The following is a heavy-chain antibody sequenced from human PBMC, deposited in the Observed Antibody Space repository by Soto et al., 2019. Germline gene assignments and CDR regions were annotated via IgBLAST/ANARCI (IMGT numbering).Heavy chain of an antibody. CDR1: GGTFSSYA. D-gene: IGHD3-3*01. J-gene: IGHJ6*02. V-gene: IGHV1-69*06. Sequence: SVKVSCKASGGTFSSYAISWVRQAPGQGLEWMGGIIPIFGTANYAQKFQGRVTITADKSTSTAYMELSSLRSEDTAVYYCARDGRNYDFWSGYFVHYYGMDVWGQXTTVTVSS. CDR2: IIPIFGTA. CDR3: ARDGRNYDFWSGYFVHYYGMDV.